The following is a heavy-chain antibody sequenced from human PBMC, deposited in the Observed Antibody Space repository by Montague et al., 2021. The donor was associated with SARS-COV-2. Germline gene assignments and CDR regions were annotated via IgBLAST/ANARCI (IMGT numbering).Heavy chain of an antibody. J-gene: IGHJ4*02. CDR2: ISSSSSYT. CDR1: GFTFSDYY. CDR3: ARDHHYDILTGYYGD. V-gene: IGHV3-11*05. Sequence: SLRLSCAASGFTFSDYYMSWIRQAPGKGLEWVSYISSSSSYTNYADSVEGRFTISRDNAKNSLYLQMNSLRAEDTAVYYCARDHHYDILTGYYGDWGQGTLVTVSS. D-gene: IGHD3-9*01.